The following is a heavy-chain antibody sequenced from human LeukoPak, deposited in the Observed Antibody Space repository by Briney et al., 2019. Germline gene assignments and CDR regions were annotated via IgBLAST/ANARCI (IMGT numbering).Heavy chain of an antibody. J-gene: IGHJ4*02. D-gene: IGHD3-22*01. CDR2: ISYDGSNK. CDR3: AKDPEYYYDSSGYIDY. CDR1: GFTLSSYG. V-gene: IGHV3-30*18. Sequence: GRSLRLSCAASGFTLSSYGMHWVRQAPGKGLEWVAVISYDGSNKYYADSVKGRFTISRDNSKNTLYLQMNSLRAEDTAVYYCAKDPEYYYDSSGYIDYWGQGTLVTVSS.